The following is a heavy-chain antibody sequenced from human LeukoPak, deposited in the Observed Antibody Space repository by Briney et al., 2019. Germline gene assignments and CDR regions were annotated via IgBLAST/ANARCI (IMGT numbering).Heavy chain of an antibody. J-gene: IGHJ4*02. D-gene: IGHD1-26*01. CDR3: ARGRGSRWELLRFEGYFEY. V-gene: IGHV3-74*01. CDR1: GFIFSSYA. Sequence: GGSLRLSCAASGFIFSSYAMSWVRQAPGKGLVWVSRINTDGSSTSYADSVKGRFTISRDNAKDTVYLQMNSLRAEDTAVYYCARGRGSRWELLRFEGYFEYWGQGTLVTVSS. CDR2: INTDGSST.